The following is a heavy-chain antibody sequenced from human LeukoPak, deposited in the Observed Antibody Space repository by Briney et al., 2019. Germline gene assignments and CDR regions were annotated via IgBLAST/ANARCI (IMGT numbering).Heavy chain of an antibody. V-gene: IGHV3-33*01. CDR1: GFTFRSYG. CDR3: ALGEYQLLPDY. CDR2: IWSDGSNK. J-gene: IGHJ4*02. D-gene: IGHD2-2*01. Sequence: GRSLRLSCAASGFTFRSYGMHWVRQAPGKGLEWVAVIWSDGSNKYYADSVKGRFTISRDNSKNTLYLQMNSLRAEDTAVYYCALGEYQLLPDYWGQGTLVTVSS.